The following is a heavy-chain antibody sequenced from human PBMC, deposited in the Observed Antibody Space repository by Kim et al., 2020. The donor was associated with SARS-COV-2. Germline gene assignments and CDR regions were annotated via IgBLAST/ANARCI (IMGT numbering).Heavy chain of an antibody. Sequence: GGSLRLSCAASGFTLSTYSTNWVRQAPGKGLEWVAFLSYDGNNRYYADSVRGRFTISRDTSKNTLFLEMNSLRAEDTAVYYCTRVCNSGWLKVGFDCWGQGTLVSVSS. CDR3: TRVCNSGWLKVGFDC. V-gene: IGHV3-30*04. CDR1: GFTLSTYS. J-gene: IGHJ4*02. D-gene: IGHD6-19*01. CDR2: LSYDGNNR.